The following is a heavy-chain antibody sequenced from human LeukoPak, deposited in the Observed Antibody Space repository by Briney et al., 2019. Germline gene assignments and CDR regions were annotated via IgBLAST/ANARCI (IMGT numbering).Heavy chain of an antibody. D-gene: IGHD2-15*01. Sequence: GGSLRLSCVASGFTFSSNAMHWVRQAPGKGLEWVAVISYDGSNKFYADSVKGRFTISRDNSKNTLYLQMNSLRAEDTAGYYCARDSADCSGGSCSFGYFHYWGQGTLVTVSS. CDR1: GFTFSSNA. CDR2: ISYDGSNK. V-gene: IGHV3-30-3*01. CDR3: ARDSADCSGGSCSFGYFHY. J-gene: IGHJ4*02.